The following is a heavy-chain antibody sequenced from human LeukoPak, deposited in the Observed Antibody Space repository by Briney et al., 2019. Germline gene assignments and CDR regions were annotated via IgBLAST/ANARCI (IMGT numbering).Heavy chain of an antibody. D-gene: IGHD3-9*01. V-gene: IGHV1-2*06. CDR1: GYTFTGYY. CDR2: INPNSGGT. CDR3: ARGGLNFDWLLYFDY. Sequence: GASVKVSCKASGYTFTGYYMHWVRQAPGQGLEWIGRINPNSGGTNYAQKFQGRVTMTRDTSISTAYMELSRLRSDDTAVYYCARGGLNFDWLLYFDYWGQGTLVTVSS. J-gene: IGHJ4*02.